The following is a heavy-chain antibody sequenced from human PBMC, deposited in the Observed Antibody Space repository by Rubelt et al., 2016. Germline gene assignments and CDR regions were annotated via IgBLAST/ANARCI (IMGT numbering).Heavy chain of an antibody. CDR2: IHPGDSAT. D-gene: IGHD5-12*01. J-gene: IGHJ4*02. Sequence: EVQLVQSGAEVKKPGESLKISWKGSGYRFTNYWIGWVRQMPGKGLEWMGIIHPGDSATRYSPSFQGQVTISADKSINTAYLQWSSLKASDTAIYYCSRLMGYSTIDYWGQGTLVTVSS. V-gene: IGHV5-51*01. CDR3: SRLMGYSTIDY. CDR1: GYRFTNYW.